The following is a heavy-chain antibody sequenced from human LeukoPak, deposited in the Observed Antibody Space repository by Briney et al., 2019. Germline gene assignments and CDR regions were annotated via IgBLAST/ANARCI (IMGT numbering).Heavy chain of an antibody. CDR3: AVSVTVVMPLDY. CDR1: GFTVSSNY. CDR2: IYSGGST. Sequence: GGSLRLSCAASGFTVSSNYMSWVRQAPGKGLEWVSVIYSGGSTYYADSVKGRFTISRDNSKNTLYLQMNSLRAEDTAVYYCAVSVTVVMPLDYWGQGTLVTVSS. J-gene: IGHJ4*02. D-gene: IGHD4-23*01. V-gene: IGHV3-66*01.